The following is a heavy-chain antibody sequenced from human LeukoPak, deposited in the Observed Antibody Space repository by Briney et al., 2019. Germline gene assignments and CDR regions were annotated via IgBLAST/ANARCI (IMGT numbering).Heavy chain of an antibody. V-gene: IGHV3-30*04. Sequence: PGRSLRLSCAASGFTFSSYAMHWVRQAPGKGLEWVAVISYDGSNEYYADSVKGRFTISRDNSKNTLYLQMNSLRAEDTAVYYCATGADDYGDYWGQGTLVTVSS. CDR1: GFTFSSYA. J-gene: IGHJ4*02. CDR3: ATGADDYGDY. CDR2: ISYDGSNE.